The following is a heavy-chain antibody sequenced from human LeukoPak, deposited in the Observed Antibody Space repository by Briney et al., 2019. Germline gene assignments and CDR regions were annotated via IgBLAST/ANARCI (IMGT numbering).Heavy chain of an antibody. V-gene: IGHV4-34*01. D-gene: IGHD3-10*01. CDR1: GGSFSGYY. J-gene: IGHJ6*02. CDR2: INHSGST. CDR3: ARRRGQGSGSYLHYYYYGMDV. Sequence: PSETLSLTCAVYGGSFSGYYWSWIRQPPGKGLEWIGEINHSGSTNYNPSLKSRVTISEDTSKNQFSLKLSSVTAADTAVYYCARRRGQGSGSYLHYYYYGMDVWGQGTTVTVSS.